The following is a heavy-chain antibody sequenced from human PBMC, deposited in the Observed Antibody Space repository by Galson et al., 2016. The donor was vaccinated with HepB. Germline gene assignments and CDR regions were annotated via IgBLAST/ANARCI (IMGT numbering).Heavy chain of an antibody. J-gene: IGHJ4*02. V-gene: IGHV4-34*01. Sequence: LRLSCAASGFAFRTYSMNWVRQTPGKGLEWIGEINHSGSTNYNPSLKSRVTIPLDTSKKQFSLKLSSVTAADTAVYYCARGTLWGNSREALAYWGQGALVTVSS. CDR3: ARGTLWGNSREALAY. CDR2: INHSGST. D-gene: IGHD3-16*02. CDR1: GFAFRTYS.